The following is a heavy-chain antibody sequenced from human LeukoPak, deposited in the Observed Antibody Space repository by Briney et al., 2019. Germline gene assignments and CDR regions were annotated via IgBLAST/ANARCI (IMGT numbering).Heavy chain of an antibody. Sequence: PGGSLRLSCAASGFTVSSNYMSWVRQAPGKGLEWVSVIYSGGSTYYADSVKGRFTISRDNSKNTLYLQMNSLRAEDTAVYYCARRCGGSCFYAFDIWGQGTMVTVSS. D-gene: IGHD2-15*01. V-gene: IGHV3-66*01. J-gene: IGHJ3*02. CDR3: ARRCGGSCFYAFDI. CDR2: IYSGGST. CDR1: GFTVSSNY.